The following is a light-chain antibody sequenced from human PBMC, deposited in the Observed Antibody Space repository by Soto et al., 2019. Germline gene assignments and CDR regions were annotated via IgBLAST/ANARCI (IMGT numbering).Light chain of an antibody. CDR1: QSVNSN. J-gene: IGKJ1*01. Sequence: EKVMTQSPVTLSVSPGERATRSCRAIQSVNSNLAWYQQKPGQAPRLLIYGTSTRATGIPARFSGSGSGTEFTLTISSLQSEDFAVYYCQQYNNWPQTFGQGTKVDI. CDR3: QQYNNWPQT. V-gene: IGKV3-15*01. CDR2: GTS.